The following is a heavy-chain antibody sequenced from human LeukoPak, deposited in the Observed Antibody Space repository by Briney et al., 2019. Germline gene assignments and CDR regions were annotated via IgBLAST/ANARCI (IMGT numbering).Heavy chain of an antibody. D-gene: IGHD3-3*01. CDR2: IIPIFGTA. Sequence: GASVKVSCKASGGTSSSYAISWVRQAPGQGLEWMGGIIPIFGTANYAQKFQGRVTITADESTSTAYMELSSLRSEDTAVYYCASPYYDFWSGNSHFDYWGQGTLVTVSS. V-gene: IGHV1-69*01. J-gene: IGHJ4*02. CDR1: GGTSSSYA. CDR3: ASPYYDFWSGNSHFDY.